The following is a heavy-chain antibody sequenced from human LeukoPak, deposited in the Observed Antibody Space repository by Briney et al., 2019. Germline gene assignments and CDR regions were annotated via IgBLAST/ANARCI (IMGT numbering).Heavy chain of an antibody. J-gene: IGHJ3*02. V-gene: IGHV1-2*02. Sequence: ASVKVSCKASGYTFTDYYMHWVRQAPGQGLEWVGWINPSSGGTNYAQKFQGRVTVTRDTSISTAYMDLSRLRSDDTAVYYCARAGVWDYSDSSGYHNAAFDIWGQGTMVTVSS. CDR3: ARAGVWDYSDSSGYHNAAFDI. CDR1: GYTFTDYY. CDR2: INPSSGGT. D-gene: IGHD3-22*01.